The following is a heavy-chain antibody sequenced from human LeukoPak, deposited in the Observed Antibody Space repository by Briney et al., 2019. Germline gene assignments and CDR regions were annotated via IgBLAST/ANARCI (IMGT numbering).Heavy chain of an antibody. D-gene: IGHD2-2*01. CDR2: ISGSGGST. V-gene: IGHV3-23*01. Sequence: GRSLRLSCAASGFTFSSYAMSWVRQAPGKGLEWVSAISGSGGSTYYADSVKGRFTISRDNSKNTLYLQMNSLRAEDTAVYYCAKDIVPAATIGGFDYWGQGTLVTVSS. J-gene: IGHJ4*02. CDR3: AKDIVPAATIGGFDY. CDR1: GFTFSSYA.